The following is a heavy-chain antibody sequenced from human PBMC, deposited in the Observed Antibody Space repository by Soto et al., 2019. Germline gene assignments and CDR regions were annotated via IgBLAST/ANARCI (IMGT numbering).Heavy chain of an antibody. CDR2: IIPIFGTA. Sequence: QVQLVQSGAEVKKPGSSVKVSCKASGGTFSSYAISWVRQAPGQGLEWMGGIIPIFGTANYAQKFQGRVTITADESTSTAYMELSSLRSEETAVYYCARLGRDYGDYIPPINYGMDVWGQGTTVTVSS. J-gene: IGHJ6*02. CDR3: ARLGRDYGDYIPPINYGMDV. V-gene: IGHV1-69*01. CDR1: GGTFSSYA. D-gene: IGHD4-17*01.